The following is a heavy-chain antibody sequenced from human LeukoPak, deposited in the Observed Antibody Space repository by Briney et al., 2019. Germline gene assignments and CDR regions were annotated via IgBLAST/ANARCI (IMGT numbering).Heavy chain of an antibody. Sequence: PGGSLRLSCAVTGLTFTNYAMSWVRQAPGKGPEWVSDISGSGTVTHYADSVKGRFSISRDNSKNTLYLQMSSLTAGDTAVYYCAKGPLTEVAGTTWDYWGQGTLVTVSS. CDR3: AKGPLTEVAGTTWDY. CDR2: ISGSGTVT. J-gene: IGHJ4*02. V-gene: IGHV3-23*01. CDR1: GLTFTNYA. D-gene: IGHD6-19*01.